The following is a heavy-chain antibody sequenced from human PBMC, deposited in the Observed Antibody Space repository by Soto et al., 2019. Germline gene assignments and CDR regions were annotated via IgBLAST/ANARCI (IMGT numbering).Heavy chain of an antibody. Sequence: EVQLLESGGGLVQPGGSLRLSCAASGFTFSSYAMSWVRQAPGKGLEWVSAISGSGGSTYYADSVTGRFTISRDNSKNTRYLQMNSLRAEDTAVYYCAKDADGANYDYVWGSCFGIWGQGTMVTVSS. D-gene: IGHD3-16*01. J-gene: IGHJ3*02. CDR3: AKDADGANYDYVWGSCFGI. V-gene: IGHV3-23*01. CDR2: ISGSGGST. CDR1: GFTFSSYA.